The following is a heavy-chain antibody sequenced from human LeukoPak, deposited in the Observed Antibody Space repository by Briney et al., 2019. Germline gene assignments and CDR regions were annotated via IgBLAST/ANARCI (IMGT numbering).Heavy chain of an antibody. Sequence: PGGSLRLSCAASGFTLSTYVMHWVRQAPGKGLEWVALISVDGSNKHYADSVKGRFAISRDISNNTLFLQMNSLRAEDTAVYYCAREGYSSGRAPAFDIWGQGTMVTVSS. D-gene: IGHD6-25*01. CDR1: GFTLSTYV. CDR2: ISVDGSNK. CDR3: AREGYSSGRAPAFDI. V-gene: IGHV3-30*09. J-gene: IGHJ3*02.